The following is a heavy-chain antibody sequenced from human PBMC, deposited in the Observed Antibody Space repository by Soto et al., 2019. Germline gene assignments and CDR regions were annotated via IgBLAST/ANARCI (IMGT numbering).Heavy chain of an antibody. J-gene: IGHJ4*02. V-gene: IGHV1-3*01. CDR2: INAGNGNT. CDR1: GYTFTSYA. Sequence: QVQLVQSGAEVKKPGASVKVSCKASGYTFTSYAMHWVRQAPGQRLEWMGWINAGNGNTKYSQKFQGRVTIPRDTPASTAYMELSTLRSEDTAVYYCARGFTLYYFDSWGQGTLSPSPQ. CDR3: ARGFTLYYFDS.